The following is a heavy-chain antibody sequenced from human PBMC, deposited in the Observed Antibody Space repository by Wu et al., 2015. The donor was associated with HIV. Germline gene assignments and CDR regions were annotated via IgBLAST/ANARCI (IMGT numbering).Heavy chain of an antibody. CDR3: ARMWLPTEYFPGFDP. V-gene: IGHV1-8*01. CDR2: MNPNSGNT. CDR1: GYNFTSHD. Sequence: QVQLVQSGAEVKKPGASVRVSCKASGYNFTSHDINWVRQATGQGLEWMGWMNPNSGNTGYAQKFQGRVTMTRDTSISTAYMELSRLRSDDTAVYYCARMWLPTEYFPGFDPWGQGTLVTVSS. D-gene: IGHD2/OR15-2a*01. J-gene: IGHJ5*02.